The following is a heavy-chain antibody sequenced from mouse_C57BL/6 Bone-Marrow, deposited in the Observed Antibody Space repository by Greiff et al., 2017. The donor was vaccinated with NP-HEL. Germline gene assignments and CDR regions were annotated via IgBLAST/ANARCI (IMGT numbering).Heavy chain of an antibody. CDR3: GFITTVVPWYFDV. D-gene: IGHD1-1*01. CDR2: IYPRSGNT. J-gene: IGHJ1*03. V-gene: IGHV1-81*01. Sequence: VQLQQSGAELARPGASVKLSCKASGYTFTSYGISWVKQRTGQGLEWIGEIYPRSGNTYYNEKFKGKATLTADKSSSTAYMELRSLTSEDSAVYFCGFITTVVPWYFDVWGTVTTVTVSS. CDR1: GYTFTSYG.